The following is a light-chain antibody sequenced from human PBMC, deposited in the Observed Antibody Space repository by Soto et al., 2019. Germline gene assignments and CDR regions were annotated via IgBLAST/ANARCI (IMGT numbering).Light chain of an antibody. V-gene: IGKV3-20*01. Sequence: EIVLTQSPGTLSLSPGERATLSCRASQSVSSSYLAWYQQKPGQAPRLLIYGASSRATGIPDRFSGSGSGTDFPLTLSRLEPEDVAVYYCRAYGSSPLTFGGGTKVEIK. J-gene: IGKJ4*01. CDR1: QSVSSSY. CDR3: RAYGSSPLT. CDR2: GAS.